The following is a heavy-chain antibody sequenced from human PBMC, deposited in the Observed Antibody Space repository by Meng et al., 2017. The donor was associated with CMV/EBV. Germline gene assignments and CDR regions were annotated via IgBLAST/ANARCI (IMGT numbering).Heavy chain of an antibody. CDR3: AKGTSSWYGGGDY. Sequence: AASGFTFSDYYMSWIRQAPGKGLEWVSYISSSGSTIYYADSVKGRFTISRDNAKNSLYLQMNSLRTEDTALYYCAKGTSSWYGGGDYWGQGTLVTVSS. J-gene: IGHJ4*02. CDR1: GFTFSDYY. CDR2: ISSSGSTI. D-gene: IGHD6-13*01. V-gene: IGHV3-11*01.